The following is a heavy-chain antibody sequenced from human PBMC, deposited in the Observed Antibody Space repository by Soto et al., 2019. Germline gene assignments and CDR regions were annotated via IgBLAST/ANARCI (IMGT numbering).Heavy chain of an antibody. CDR3: ARHDVDRSMVFNX. CDR2: VHHSGTT. V-gene: IGHV4-31*03. J-gene: IGHJ4*02. D-gene: IGHD3-10*01. CDR1: GGSISSVGYY. Sequence: TLSRTCSVSGGSISSVGYYWSWLRQHAGTGLELIGYVHHSGTTFYKSSLRSRVSMSIDTSKNHFSLNLTSVTAADTAIYYCARHDVDRSMVFNXWGQVSLVTVSX.